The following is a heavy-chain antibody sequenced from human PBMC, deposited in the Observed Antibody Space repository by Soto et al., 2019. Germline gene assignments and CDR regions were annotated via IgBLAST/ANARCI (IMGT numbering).Heavy chain of an antibody. V-gene: IGHV3-21*01. J-gene: IGHJ6*03. D-gene: IGHD2-15*01. CDR2: ISSSSSYI. CDR3: AGGYCSGGSCLPVRPRTCDYYYYYYMDV. CDR1: GFTFSSYS. Sequence: EVQLVESGGGLVKPGGSLRLSCAASGFTFSSYSMNWVRQAPGKGLEWVSSISSSSSYIYYADSVKGRFTISRDNAENSLYLQMNSLRVEDTAVYYCAGGYCSGGSCLPVRPRTCDYYYYYYMDVWGKGTTVTVSS.